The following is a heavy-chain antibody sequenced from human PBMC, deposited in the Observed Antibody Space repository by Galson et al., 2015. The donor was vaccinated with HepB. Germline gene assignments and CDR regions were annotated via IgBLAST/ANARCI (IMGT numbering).Heavy chain of an antibody. CDR2: LDPSDSYT. CDR3: ARHRRMAAVGGRLDAFDI. CDR1: GYNFTNYW. V-gene: IGHV5-10-1*01. J-gene: IGHJ3*02. D-gene: IGHD6-13*01. Sequence: QSGAEVTKPGESLRVSCKGSGYNFTNYWIGWVRQMPGKGLEWMGRLDPSDSYTDHSPSFQGHVTISADKSSSTAYLQWSSLKASDTAMYYCARHRRMAAVGGRLDAFDIWGQGTMVTVSS.